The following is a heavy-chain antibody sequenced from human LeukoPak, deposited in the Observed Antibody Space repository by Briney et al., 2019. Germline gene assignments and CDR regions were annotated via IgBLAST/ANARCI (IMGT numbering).Heavy chain of an antibody. D-gene: IGHD6-13*01. Sequence: ASVKVSCKVSGYTLTELSMHWVRQAPGKGLEWMGGFDPEDGETIYAQKFQGRVTMTEDTSTDTAYMELSSLRSEDTAVHYCATPTIAAATDLGGYGMDVWGQGTTVTVSS. CDR2: FDPEDGET. J-gene: IGHJ6*02. CDR3: ATPTIAAATDLGGYGMDV. V-gene: IGHV1-24*01. CDR1: GYTLTELS.